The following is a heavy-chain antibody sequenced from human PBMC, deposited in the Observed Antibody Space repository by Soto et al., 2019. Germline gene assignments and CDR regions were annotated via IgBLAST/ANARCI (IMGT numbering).Heavy chain of an antibody. CDR1: GDSFISYW. CDR2: IYPGDSDT. D-gene: IGHD3-10*01. CDR3: ARVEEHYYGSGSYSGCDY. Sequence: GESLKISCKGSGDSFISYWIGWVRQMPGKGLEWMGIIYPGDSDTRYSPSFQGQVTISADKSISTAYLQWSSLKASDTAMYYCARVEEHYYGSGSYSGCDYWGQGTLVTAPQ. J-gene: IGHJ4*02. V-gene: IGHV5-51*01.